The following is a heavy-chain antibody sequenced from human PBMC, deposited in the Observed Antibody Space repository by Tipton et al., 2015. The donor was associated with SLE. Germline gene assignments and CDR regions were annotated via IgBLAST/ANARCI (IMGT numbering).Heavy chain of an antibody. Sequence: VQLVQSGAEVKKPGESLKISCKTSGYNFTTYWIGWVRQMPGKGLERMGIIYLGDSITKYSPSFQGRVTVSADRSITTAYLQWDSLKASDTAMYYCARLENYYGPGAFPPDFWGQGTLVTVHS. D-gene: IGHD3-10*01. CDR1: GYNFTTYW. CDR2: IYLGDSIT. V-gene: IGHV5-51*03. CDR3: ARLENYYGPGAFPPDF. J-gene: IGHJ4*02.